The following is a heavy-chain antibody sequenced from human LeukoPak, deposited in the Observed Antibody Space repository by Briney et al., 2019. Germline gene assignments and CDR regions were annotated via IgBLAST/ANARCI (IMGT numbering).Heavy chain of an antibody. Sequence: ASVKVSCKASGYTFTSYGISWVQQAPGQGLEWMGWISAYNGNTNYAQKLQGRGTMTTDTSTSTAYMELRSLRSDDTAVYYCARDAHSSSWYYYYYMDVWGKGTTVTVSS. J-gene: IGHJ6*03. CDR2: ISAYNGNT. V-gene: IGHV1-18*01. CDR1: GYTFTSYG. CDR3: ARDAHSSSWYYYYYMDV. D-gene: IGHD6-13*01.